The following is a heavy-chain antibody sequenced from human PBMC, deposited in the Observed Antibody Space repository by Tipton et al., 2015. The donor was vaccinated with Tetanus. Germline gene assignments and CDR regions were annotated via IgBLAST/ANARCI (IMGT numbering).Heavy chain of an antibody. CDR2: IYYNGTT. Sequence: TLSLTCTVSGGSLSSGTYYWDWIRQPPGKGLEWIGNIYYNGTTLQNPSLKSRVTLSLDKSKNQFSLKLRSVTAADTAVYYCARSADNWFDPWGQGTLVTVSS. V-gene: IGHV4-39*01. CDR1: GGSLSSGTYY. J-gene: IGHJ5*02. CDR3: ARSADNWFDP.